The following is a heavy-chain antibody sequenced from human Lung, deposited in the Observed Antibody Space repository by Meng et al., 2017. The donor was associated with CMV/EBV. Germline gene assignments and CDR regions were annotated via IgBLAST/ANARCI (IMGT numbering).Heavy chain of an antibody. CDR1: GFTFSSYS. V-gene: IGHV3-30*03. D-gene: IGHD2-2*01. CDR3: ARDHFVVVPASYGMDV. CDR2: ISYDGSNK. J-gene: IGHJ6*02. Sequence: SXKISXAASGFTFSSYSMNWVRQAPGKGLEWVAVISYDGSNKYYADSVKGRFTISRDNSKNTLYLQMNSLRAEDTAVYYCARDHFVVVPASYGMDVWGQGTXVTVSS.